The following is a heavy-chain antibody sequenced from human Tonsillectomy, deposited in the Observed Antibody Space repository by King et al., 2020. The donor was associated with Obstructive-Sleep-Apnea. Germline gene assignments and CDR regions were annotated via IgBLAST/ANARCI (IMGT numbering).Heavy chain of an antibody. CDR1: GFTFTNAW. D-gene: IGHD3-10*01. V-gene: IGHV3-15*01. CDR3: TTEGLGRDRGGTFDF. CDR2: IRSKTDGGTT. Sequence: VQLVESGGGLVKPGGSLRLSCAASGFTFTNAWMSWVRQAPGKGLEWVGRIRSKTDGGTTDYAAPVKGRFTISRDDSKNTLYLQMNSLKTEDTAVYFCTTEGLGRDRGGTFDFWGQGTMVTVSS. J-gene: IGHJ3*01.